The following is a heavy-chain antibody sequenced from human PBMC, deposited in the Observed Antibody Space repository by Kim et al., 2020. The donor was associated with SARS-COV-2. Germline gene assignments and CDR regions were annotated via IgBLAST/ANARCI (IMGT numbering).Heavy chain of an antibody. D-gene: IGHD3-10*01. CDR1: GGSISSGDYY. CDR3: ARDRSFDGSGTRYYFDY. Sequence: SETLSLTCTVSGGSISSGDYYWSWIRQPPGKGLEWIGYIYYSGSTYYNPSLKSRVTISVDTSKNQFSLKLSSVTAADTAVYYCARDRSFDGSGTRYYFDYWGQGTLVTVSS. CDR2: IYYSGST. J-gene: IGHJ4*02. V-gene: IGHV4-30-4*01.